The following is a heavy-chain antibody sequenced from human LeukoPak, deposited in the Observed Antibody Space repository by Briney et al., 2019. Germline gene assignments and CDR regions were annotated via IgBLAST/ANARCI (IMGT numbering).Heavy chain of an antibody. CDR3: AKRGIVVVPAASYYFDY. Sequence: GTLSLTCAVSGGSISSSNWWSWVRQAPGKGLEWVSAISGSGGSTYYADSVKGRFTISRDNSKNTLYLQMNSLRAEDTAVYYCAKRGIVVVPAASYYFDYWGQGTLVTVSS. CDR1: GGSISSSN. CDR2: ISGSGGST. J-gene: IGHJ4*02. D-gene: IGHD2-2*01. V-gene: IGHV3-23*01.